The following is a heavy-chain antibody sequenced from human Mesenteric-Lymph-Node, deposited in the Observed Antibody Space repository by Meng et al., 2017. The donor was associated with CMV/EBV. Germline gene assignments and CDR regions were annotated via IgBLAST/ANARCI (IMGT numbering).Heavy chain of an antibody. V-gene: IGHV3-23*01. J-gene: IGHJ4*02. D-gene: IGHD6-19*01. CDR2: ISGSGGDT. Sequence: GESLKISCAASGFTFSSHAMSWVRQAPGKGLEWVSAISGSGGDTNHADSVRGRFTISRDNSKNTLYLQMNSLTAEDTAVYYCAREGSAWNFDYWGQGTLVTVSS. CDR1: GFTFSSHA. CDR3: AREGSAWNFDY.